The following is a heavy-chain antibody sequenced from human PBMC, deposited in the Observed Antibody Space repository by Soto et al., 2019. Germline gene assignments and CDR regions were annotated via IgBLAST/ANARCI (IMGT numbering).Heavy chain of an antibody. CDR2: ISYDGSNK. CDR3: AAHSGYDRYYFDY. D-gene: IGHD5-12*01. V-gene: IGHV3-30*03. Sequence: GGSLRLSCAASGFTFGSYGMHWVRQAPGKGLEWVAVISYDGSNKYYADSVKGRFTISRDNSKNTLYLQMNSLRAEDTAVYYCAAHSGYDRYYFDYWGQGTLVTVSS. CDR1: GFTFGSYG. J-gene: IGHJ4*02.